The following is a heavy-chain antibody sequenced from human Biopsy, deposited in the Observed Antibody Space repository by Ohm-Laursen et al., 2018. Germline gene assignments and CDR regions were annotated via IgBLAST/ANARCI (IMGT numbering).Heavy chain of an antibody. J-gene: IGHJ6*02. Sequence: SSVKVSCKSSGYTYPDYYVHWVRQAPGQGLEWMGWIKPNNGDTDYSQRFQGRVTLAWDRSASTGYMEVSSLRSGDTALYYCATRGGDDFWSGHYSEIYYYYTLDVWGQGTTVTVSS. CDR1: GYTYPDYY. CDR3: ATRGGDDFWSGHYSEIYYYYTLDV. V-gene: IGHV1-2*02. CDR2: IKPNNGDT. D-gene: IGHD3-3*01.